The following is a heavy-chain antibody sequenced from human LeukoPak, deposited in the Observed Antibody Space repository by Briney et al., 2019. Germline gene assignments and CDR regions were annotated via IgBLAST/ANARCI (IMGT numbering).Heavy chain of an antibody. CDR2: IYYTGST. V-gene: IGHV4-59*01. J-gene: IGHJ4*02. Sequence: SETLSLTCTGSGGSISGYYWSWIRQPPGKGLEWIGYIYYTGSTNYSPSLKSRLTISADTSENQFSLKLSSVTAADTAVYYCARQAYCSGGSCWGFDYWGQGTLVTVSS. CDR1: GGSISGYY. CDR3: ARQAYCSGGSCWGFDY. D-gene: IGHD2-15*01.